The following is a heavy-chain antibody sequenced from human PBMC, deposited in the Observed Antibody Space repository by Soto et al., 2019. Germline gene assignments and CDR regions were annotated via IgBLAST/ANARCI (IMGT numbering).Heavy chain of an antibody. D-gene: IGHD3-16*01. CDR3: VKFRGRAYHYYYMDV. CDR1: GFRFCTYG. Sequence: DVQLLESGGGLAQRGGALGLSCAASGFRFCTYGMARVRPAPGKGLEWVSYGGSGGSTYYADSVKGRFTISRDNSKNTLYLQMNSLRAEDTAVYYCVKFRGRAYHYYYMDVWGNGTTVTVSS. J-gene: IGHJ6*03. CDR2: GGSGGST. V-gene: IGHV3-23*01.